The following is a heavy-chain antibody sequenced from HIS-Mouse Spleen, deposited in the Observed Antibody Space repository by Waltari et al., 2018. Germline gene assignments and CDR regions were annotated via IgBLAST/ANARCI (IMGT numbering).Heavy chain of an antibody. Sequence: QLQLQESGPGLVKPSETLSLTCTVSGGSISSSSYYWGWIRQPPVKGLEWIGSIYYRGSTYHNTALKGRVTISVDTSKNQFARKLSSVTAADTSVYYCARRLVVAATPFWAFDIWGQGTMVTVSS. CDR3: ARRLVVAATPFWAFDI. V-gene: IGHV4-39*01. CDR2: IYYRGST. J-gene: IGHJ3*02. CDR1: GGSISSSSYY. D-gene: IGHD2-15*01.